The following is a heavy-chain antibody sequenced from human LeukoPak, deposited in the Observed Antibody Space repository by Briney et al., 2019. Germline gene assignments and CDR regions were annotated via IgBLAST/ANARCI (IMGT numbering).Heavy chain of an antibody. CDR3: ARVVYGDSSKDFDY. J-gene: IGHJ4*02. Sequence: SETLSLTCTVSGGFITSYYWSWLRQPPGKGLEWIGYLYYSGTNQYNPPLKSRVTISADKSKNQISLSLTSVTAADTAVYYCARVVYGDSSKDFDYWGQGTLVTVSS. D-gene: IGHD4-17*01. V-gene: IGHV4-59*12. CDR2: LYYSGTN. CDR1: GGFITSYY.